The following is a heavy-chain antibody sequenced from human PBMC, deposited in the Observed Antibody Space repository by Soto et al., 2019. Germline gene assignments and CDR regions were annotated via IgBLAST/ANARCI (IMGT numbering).Heavy chain of an antibody. J-gene: IGHJ6*03. CDR3: ARGQKVTVFGVVNIPVDSYYYMDV. Sequence: GASVKVSCKASGYTFTSYDINLVRQATGQGLEWMGWMNPNSGNTGYAQKFQGRVTMTRNTSISTVYMELSGLGSENTAVYFCARGQKVTVFGVVNIPVDSYYYMDVWGKGTTVTVSS. CDR2: MNPNSGNT. V-gene: IGHV1-8*01. D-gene: IGHD3-3*01. CDR1: GYTFTSYD.